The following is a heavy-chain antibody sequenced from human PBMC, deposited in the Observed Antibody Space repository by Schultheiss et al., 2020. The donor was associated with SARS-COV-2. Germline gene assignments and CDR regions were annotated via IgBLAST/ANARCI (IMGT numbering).Heavy chain of an antibody. V-gene: IGHV5-51*01. D-gene: IGHD3-10*01. J-gene: IGHJ6*02. CDR1: GYSFTSYW. CDR2: IYPGDSDT. CDR3: ARHLDYYGSKTKSYYYYYGMDV. Sequence: GESLKISCKGSGYSFTSYWIGWVRQMPGKGLEWMGIIYPGDSDTRYSPSFQGQVTISADKSISTAYLQWSSLKASDTAMYYCARHLDYYGSKTKSYYYYYGMDVWGQGTTVTVAS.